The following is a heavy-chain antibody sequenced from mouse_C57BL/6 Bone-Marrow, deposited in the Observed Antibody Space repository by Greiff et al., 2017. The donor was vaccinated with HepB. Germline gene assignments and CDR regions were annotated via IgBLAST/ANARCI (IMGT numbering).Heavy chain of an antibody. D-gene: IGHD1-1*01. CDR2: IRSKSSNYAT. Sequence: EVQRVESGGGLVQPKGSLKLSCAASGFTFNTYAMHWVRQAPGKGLEWVARIRSKSSNYATYYADSVKDRFTISRDDSQSMLYLQMNNLKTEDTAMYYCWGGDYYGSSYGFDVWGTGTTVTVSS. CDR3: WGGDYYGSSYGFDV. V-gene: IGHV10-3*01. CDR1: GFTFNTYA. J-gene: IGHJ1*03.